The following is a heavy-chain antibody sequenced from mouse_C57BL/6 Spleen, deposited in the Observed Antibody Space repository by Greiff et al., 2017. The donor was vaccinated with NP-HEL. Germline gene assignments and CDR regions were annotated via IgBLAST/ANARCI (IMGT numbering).Heavy chain of an antibody. J-gene: IGHJ2*01. CDR3: ARGTMVTTGDY. CDR1: GYTFTSYW. D-gene: IGHD2-2*01. V-gene: IGHV1-55*01. Sequence: QVQLQQPGAELVKPGASVKMSCMASGYTFTSYWITWVKQRPGQGLEWIGDIYPGGGSTNYHEKFKSKATLTVDTSSSTAYLQLSSLTSEDSAVYYCARGTMVTTGDYWGQGTTLTVSS. CDR2: IYPGGGST.